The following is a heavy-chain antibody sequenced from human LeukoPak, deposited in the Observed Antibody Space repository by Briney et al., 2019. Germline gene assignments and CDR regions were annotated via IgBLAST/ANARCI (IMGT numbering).Heavy chain of an antibody. D-gene: IGHD6-13*01. CDR3: ARHQAAAGVDY. CDR1: GCSISSSSYY. Sequence: PSETLSLTCTVSGCSISSSSYYWGWIRQPPGKALEWIGSIYYSGITYYNPSLKSRVTISVDTSKNQFSLKLSSVTAADTAVYYCARHQAAAGVDYWGQGTLVTVSS. V-gene: IGHV4-39*01. CDR2: IYYSGIT. J-gene: IGHJ4*02.